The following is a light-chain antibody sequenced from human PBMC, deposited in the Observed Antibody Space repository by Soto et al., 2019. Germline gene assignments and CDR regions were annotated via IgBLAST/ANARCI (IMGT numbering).Light chain of an antibody. V-gene: IGKV3-20*01. Sequence: IVMTQSTATLSVSPGERATLSCRASQSVSNNYLAWYQQKPGQAPRLLIYGASNRATGIPDRFSGSGSGTDFTLTISRLEPEDFAVYYCQQYGSSGTFGQGTKVDIK. CDR3: QQYGSSGT. J-gene: IGKJ1*01. CDR1: QSVSNNY. CDR2: GAS.